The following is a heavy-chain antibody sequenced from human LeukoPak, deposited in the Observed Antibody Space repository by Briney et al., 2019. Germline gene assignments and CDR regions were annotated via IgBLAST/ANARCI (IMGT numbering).Heavy chain of an antibody. J-gene: IGHJ4*02. V-gene: IGHV4-39*07. CDR3: ARSELLWFGGVNSGFDY. D-gene: IGHD3-10*01. CDR2: IYYSGST. Sequence: SETLSLTCTVSDGSISSSSYYWGWIRQPPGKGLEWIGTIYYSGSTYYSPSLKSRVAISVDTSKNQFSLKLSSVTAADTAVYYCARSELLWFGGVNSGFDYWGQGTLVTVSS. CDR1: DGSISSSSYY.